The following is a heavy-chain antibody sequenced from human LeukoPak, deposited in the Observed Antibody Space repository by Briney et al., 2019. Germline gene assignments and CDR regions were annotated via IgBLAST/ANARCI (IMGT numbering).Heavy chain of an antibody. D-gene: IGHD3-10*01. J-gene: IGHJ4*02. V-gene: IGHV3-30*18. CDR1: GFTFSSYG. CDR3: AKVHGPYYYGSGSYYDY. Sequence: PGRSLRLSCAASGFTFSSYGMHWVRQAPGKGLEWVAVISYDGSNKYYADSVKGRFTISRDNSKNTLYLQINSLRAEDTAVYYCAKVHGPYYYGSGSYYDYWGQGTLVTVSS. CDR2: ISYDGSNK.